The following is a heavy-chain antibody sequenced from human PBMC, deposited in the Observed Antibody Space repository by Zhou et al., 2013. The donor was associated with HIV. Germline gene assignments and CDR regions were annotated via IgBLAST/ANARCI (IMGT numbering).Heavy chain of an antibody. CDR1: GGTFSSYA. CDR3: ASLIEVVPAASMQLPNRLNDY. V-gene: IGHV1-69*05. J-gene: IGHJ4*02. CDR2: IIPIFGTA. D-gene: IGHD2-2*01. Sequence: QVQLVQSGAEVKKPGSSVKVSCKASGGTFSSYAISWVRQAPGQGLEWMGGIIPIFGTANYAQKFQGRVTITTDESTSTAYMELSSLRSEDTAVYYCASLIEVVPAASMQLPNRLNDYWGQGTLVTVSS.